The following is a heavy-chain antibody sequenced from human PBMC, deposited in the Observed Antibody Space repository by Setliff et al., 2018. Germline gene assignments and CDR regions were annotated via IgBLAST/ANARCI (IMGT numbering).Heavy chain of an antibody. Sequence: PSETLSLTCAVYSGSFSGYYWSWIRQPPGKGLEWIGEINHSGSTNYNPSLKSRVTISVDTSKNQFSLKLSSVTAADTAVYYCARGHHPCDSSGYYYAYWGQGTLVTVAS. CDR2: INHSGST. V-gene: IGHV4-34*01. CDR3: ARGHHPCDSSGYYYAY. J-gene: IGHJ4*02. CDR1: SGSFSGYY. D-gene: IGHD3-22*01.